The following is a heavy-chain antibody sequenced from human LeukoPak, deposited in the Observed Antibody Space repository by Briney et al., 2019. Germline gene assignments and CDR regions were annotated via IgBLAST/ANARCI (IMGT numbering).Heavy chain of an antibody. CDR3: ARSHSGSYFDY. CDR2: ISYDGSNK. V-gene: IGHV3-30-3*01. D-gene: IGHD1-26*01. Sequence: LSLTCAVSGGSISSSDWWTWVRQAPGKGLGWVAVISYDGSNKYYADSVKGRFTISRDNSKNTLYLQMNSLRAEDTAVYYCARSHSGSYFDYWGQGTLVTVSS. CDR1: GGSISSSDW. J-gene: IGHJ4*02.